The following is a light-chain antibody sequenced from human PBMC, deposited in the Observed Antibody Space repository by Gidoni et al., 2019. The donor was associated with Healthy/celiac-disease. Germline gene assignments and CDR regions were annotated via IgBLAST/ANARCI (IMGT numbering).Light chain of an antibody. V-gene: IGKV4-1*01. Sequence: DIVMTQSPDSLAVSLGERATINCKSSQSVLYSSNNKNYLAWYQQKPGPPPKLLIYWASTRESGVPDRFSGSGSGTDFTLTISSLQAEDVAVYYCQQYYSTPHVTFGQGTKVEIK. CDR1: QSVLYSSNNKNY. CDR3: QQYYSTPHVT. CDR2: WAS. J-gene: IGKJ1*01.